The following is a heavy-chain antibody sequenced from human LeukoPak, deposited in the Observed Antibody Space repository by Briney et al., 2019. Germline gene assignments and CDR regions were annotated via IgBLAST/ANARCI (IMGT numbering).Heavy chain of an antibody. V-gene: IGHV4-59*01. D-gene: IGHD3-3*01. CDR1: GGSISSYY. CDR2: IYYSGST. Sequence: SETLSLTCTVSGGSISSYYWSWIRQPPGKGLEWIGYIYYSGSTNYNPSLKSRVTISVDTSKNQFSLKQSSVTAADTAVYYCARVWSGYFDYWGQGTLVTVSS. CDR3: ARVWSGYFDY. J-gene: IGHJ4*02.